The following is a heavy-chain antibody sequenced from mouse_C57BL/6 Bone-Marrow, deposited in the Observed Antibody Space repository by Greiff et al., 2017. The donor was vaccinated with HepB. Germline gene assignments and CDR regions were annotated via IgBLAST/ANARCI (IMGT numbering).Heavy chain of an antibody. D-gene: IGHD1-1*01. CDR1: GYTFTSYG. Sequence: VKLQESGAELARPGASVKLSCKASGYTFTSYGISWVKQRTGQGLEWIGEIYPRSGNTYYNEKFKGKATLTADKSSSTAYMELRSLTSEDSAVYFCARAITTVVATVYYFDYWGQGTTLTVSS. J-gene: IGHJ2*01. V-gene: IGHV1-81*01. CDR2: IYPRSGNT. CDR3: ARAITTVVATVYYFDY.